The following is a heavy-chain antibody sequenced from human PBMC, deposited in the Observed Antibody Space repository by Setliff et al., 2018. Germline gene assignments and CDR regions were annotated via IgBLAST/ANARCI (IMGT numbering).Heavy chain of an antibody. CDR2: IFHSGAT. V-gene: IGHV4-59*08. Sequence: SETLSLTCSVSGDSVTSHYWSWVRQPPGRGLEWIGYIFHSGATNYNPSLKSRVTISFGTSKNQFSLRLNSVTAADTAVFYCARHAITSGGRPDYFDNWGPGTLVTVSS. CDR1: GDSVTSHY. D-gene: IGHD2-8*02. CDR3: ARHAITSGGRPDYFDN. J-gene: IGHJ4*02.